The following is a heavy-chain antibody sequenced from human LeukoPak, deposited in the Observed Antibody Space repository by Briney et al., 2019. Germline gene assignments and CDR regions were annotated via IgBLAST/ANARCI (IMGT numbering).Heavy chain of an antibody. V-gene: IGHV3-30*03. D-gene: IGHD3-22*01. J-gene: IGHJ4*02. CDR3: AMAESSGYHYGSDY. CDR1: GFTFSSYG. CDR2: ISYDGRNK. Sequence: GGSLRLSCAASGFTFSSYGMHWVRQAPGKGLEWVAGISYDGRNKYYADSVKGRFAISRDNSKNTLYLQMNSLRVEDTAVYFCAMAESSGYHYGSDYWGQGTLVTVSS.